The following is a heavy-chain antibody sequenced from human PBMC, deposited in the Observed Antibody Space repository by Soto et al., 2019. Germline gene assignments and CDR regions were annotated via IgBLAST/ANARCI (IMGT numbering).Heavy chain of an antibody. J-gene: IGHJ6*02. V-gene: IGHV3-23*01. CDR2: ISGSGGST. CDR1: GFTFSSSA. CDR3: ASRIYYDYAMDV. Sequence: HPGGSLRLACAASGFTFSSSAMSWVRQAPGKGLEWVSAISGSGGSTYYADSVKGRFTISRDNSKNTRYLQMNSLRAEDTPVYYCASRIYYDYAMDVWGQGTTVTVSS.